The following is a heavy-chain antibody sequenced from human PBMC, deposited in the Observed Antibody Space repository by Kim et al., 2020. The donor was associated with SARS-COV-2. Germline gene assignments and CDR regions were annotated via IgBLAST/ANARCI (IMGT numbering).Heavy chain of an antibody. CDR3: ARSPGGVGATAFFDF. Sequence: PALRSRVTISVDPSKHQFSLKLRSVTAADPAVYYCARSPGGVGATAFFDFWGQGTLVTVSS. J-gene: IGHJ4*02. V-gene: IGHV4-39*07. D-gene: IGHD1-26*01.